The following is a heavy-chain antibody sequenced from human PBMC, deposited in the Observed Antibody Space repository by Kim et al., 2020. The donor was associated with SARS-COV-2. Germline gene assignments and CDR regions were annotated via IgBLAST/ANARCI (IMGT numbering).Heavy chain of an antibody. V-gene: IGHV3-9*01. D-gene: IGHD2-15*01. CDR3: TKYKLPGGADY. J-gene: IGHJ4*02. CDR2: I. Sequence: IGYADSVKGRFSISRDNAKNSVYLQMNSLRAEDTALYYCTKYKLPGGADYWGRGTLVTVSS.